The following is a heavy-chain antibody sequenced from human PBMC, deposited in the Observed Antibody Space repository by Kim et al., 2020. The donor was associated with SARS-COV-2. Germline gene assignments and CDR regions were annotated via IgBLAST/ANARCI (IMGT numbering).Heavy chain of an antibody. Sequence: GGSLRLSCAASGFTFGSYAMSWVRQAPGKGLEWVSAISGSGGSTYYADSVKGRFTISRDNSKNTLYLQMNSLRAEDTAVYYCAKALWSSWGMDVWGQGTTVTVSS. J-gene: IGHJ6*02. CDR2: ISGSGGST. CDR1: GFTFGSYA. D-gene: IGHD3-10*01. CDR3: AKALWSSWGMDV. V-gene: IGHV3-23*01.